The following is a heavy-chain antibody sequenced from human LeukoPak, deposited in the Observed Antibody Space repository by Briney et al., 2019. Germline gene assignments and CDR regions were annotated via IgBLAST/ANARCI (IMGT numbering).Heavy chain of an antibody. Sequence: PGRSLRLSCAASGFTFDDYAMHWVRQAPGKGLEWVANINQGGSVQYYMDSVKGRFTISRDDAKNSLYVQMNSLRDEDTAVYYCARVEYSGWNLEYWGQGTLVTVSS. J-gene: IGHJ4*02. CDR3: ARVEYSGWNLEY. V-gene: IGHV3-7*01. CDR2: INQGGSVQ. CDR1: GFTFDDYA. D-gene: IGHD5-12*01.